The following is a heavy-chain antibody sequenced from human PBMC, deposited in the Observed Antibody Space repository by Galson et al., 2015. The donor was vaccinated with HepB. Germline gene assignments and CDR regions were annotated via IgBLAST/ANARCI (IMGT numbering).Heavy chain of an antibody. V-gene: IGHV3-9*01. CDR3: AKDIGKDTAMAPASFAFDI. D-gene: IGHD5-18*01. CDR2: ISWNSGSI. J-gene: IGHJ3*02. Sequence: SLRLSCAASGFTFDDYAMHWVRQAPGKGLEWVSGISWNSGSIGYADSVKGRFTISRDNAKNSLYLQMNSLRAEDTALYYCAKDIGKDTAMAPASFAFDIWGQGTMVTVSS. CDR1: GFTFDDYA.